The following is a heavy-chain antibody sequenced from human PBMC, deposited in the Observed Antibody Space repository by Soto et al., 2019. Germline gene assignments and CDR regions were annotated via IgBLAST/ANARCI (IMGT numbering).Heavy chain of an antibody. CDR2: IYHTGSI. CDR3: ARDMRVFGGIDV. CDR1: GGSITRYY. Sequence: SETLSLTCTVSGGSITRYYWSWLRPSAGKGLEWIGRIYHTGSINYNPSLQSRVTMSVDTSKNQVSLKLTSVTAADAAVYYCARDMRVFGGIDVWGQGTTVT. D-gene: IGHD3-3*01. V-gene: IGHV4-4*07. J-gene: IGHJ6*02.